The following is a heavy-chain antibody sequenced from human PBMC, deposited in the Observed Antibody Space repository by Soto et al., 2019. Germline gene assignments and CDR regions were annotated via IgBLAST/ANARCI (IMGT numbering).Heavy chain of an antibody. Sequence: QVQLVESGGGVVQPGRSLRLSCAASGFTFSNHGMHWVRQAPGKGLEWVAVISYDSSDKYYADSVKGRFTISRDNSKNTLYLQMNSLRLEDTAVYYCATWGEVAGGIFDYWGQGTLATVSS. J-gene: IGHJ4*02. CDR3: ATWGEVAGGIFDY. CDR1: GFTFSNHG. V-gene: IGHV3-30*03. CDR2: ISYDSSDK. D-gene: IGHD6-19*01.